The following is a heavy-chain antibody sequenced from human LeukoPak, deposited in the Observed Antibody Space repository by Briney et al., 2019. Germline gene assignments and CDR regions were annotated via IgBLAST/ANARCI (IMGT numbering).Heavy chain of an antibody. CDR1: GFTFSSYS. J-gene: IGHJ4*02. V-gene: IGHV3-48*01. CDR2: ISSSSSSI. D-gene: IGHD5-18*01. Sequence: GGPLRLSCAASGFTFSSYSMNWVRQAPGKGLEWVSYISSSSSSIYYADSVKGRFTISRDNAKNSLYLQMNSLRAEDTAVYYCAREPYSYGFDYWGQGTLVTVSS. CDR3: AREPYSYGFDY.